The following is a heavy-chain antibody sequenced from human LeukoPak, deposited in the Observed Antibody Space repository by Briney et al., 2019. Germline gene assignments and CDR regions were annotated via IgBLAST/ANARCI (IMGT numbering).Heavy chain of an antibody. CDR1: GFTFSSYA. Sequence: PGGSLRLSCAASGFTFSSYAMSWVRQAPGKGLEWVSAISGSGGSTYYADSVKGRFTISRDNSKNTLYLQMNSLRAEDTAVYYCAKEGDIVVVVAHNWYFDLWGRGTLVTVSS. D-gene: IGHD2-15*01. J-gene: IGHJ2*01. V-gene: IGHV3-23*01. CDR3: AKEGDIVVVVAHNWYFDL. CDR2: ISGSGGST.